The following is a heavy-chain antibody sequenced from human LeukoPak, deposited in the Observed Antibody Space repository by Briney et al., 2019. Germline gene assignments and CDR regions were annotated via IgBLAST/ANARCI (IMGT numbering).Heavy chain of an antibody. Sequence: GGSLRLSCAASGFTFSSYAMSWVGQAPGKGLEWVAAISGSGGSTYYADSVKGRFTISRDNSKNTLYLQMNGLRAEDTAVYYCAKEYYGSGTALDYWGQGTLVTVSS. V-gene: IGHV3-23*01. D-gene: IGHD3-10*01. CDR3: AKEYYGSGTALDY. CDR2: ISGSGGST. CDR1: GFTFSSYA. J-gene: IGHJ4*02.